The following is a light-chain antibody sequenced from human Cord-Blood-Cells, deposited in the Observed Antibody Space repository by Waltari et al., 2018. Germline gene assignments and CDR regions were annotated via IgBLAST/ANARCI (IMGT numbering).Light chain of an antibody. Sequence: QSVLTQPPSASGTPGQRATISCSGSSSNIGSNTVNCYQQLPGTAPKLLIYSNNQRPSGVPDRFSGSKSGTSASLAISGLQSEDEADYYCAAWDDSLNGYVFGTGTKVTVL. CDR3: AAWDDSLNGYV. J-gene: IGLJ1*01. CDR2: SNN. CDR1: SSNIGSNT. V-gene: IGLV1-44*01.